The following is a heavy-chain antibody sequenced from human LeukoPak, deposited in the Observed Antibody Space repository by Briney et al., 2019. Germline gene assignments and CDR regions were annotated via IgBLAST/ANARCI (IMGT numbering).Heavy chain of an antibody. CDR3: ARDPNPYCSSTSCYAELDY. V-gene: IGHV3-13*04. CDR1: GFTLSSYD. CDR2: IGTAGDT. Sequence: PGGSLRLSCAASGFTLSSYDMHWVRQPTGKGLEWVSTIGTAGDTYSSGSVKGRFTISRDNAKNSLYLQMNSLRAEDTAVYYCARDPNPYCSSTSCYAELDYWGQGTLVTVSS. J-gene: IGHJ4*02. D-gene: IGHD2-2*01.